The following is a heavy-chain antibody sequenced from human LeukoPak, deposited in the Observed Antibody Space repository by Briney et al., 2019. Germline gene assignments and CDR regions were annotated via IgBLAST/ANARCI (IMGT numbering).Heavy chain of an antibody. CDR3: ARGELLATVVTPGGLNWFDS. Sequence: SETLSLTCAVYGGSFSDSFWSWIRQPPGKELEWIGEINHSGSTNYNPSLKSRVTISVDTSKNQFSLKLNSVTAADTAVYYCARGELLATVVTPGGLNWFDSWGQGTLVTVSS. CDR2: INHSGST. CDR1: GGSFSDSF. V-gene: IGHV4-34*01. D-gene: IGHD4-23*01. J-gene: IGHJ5*01.